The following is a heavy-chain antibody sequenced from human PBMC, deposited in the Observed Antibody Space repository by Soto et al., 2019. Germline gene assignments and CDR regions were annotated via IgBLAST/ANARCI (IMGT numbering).Heavy chain of an antibody. V-gene: IGHV3-30-3*01. Sequence: GGSLRLSCAASRFIFSDYSMHWVRQAPGKGLEWLAIISYDGGTKNYADSVKGRFTISRDNSKNTLYLQMNSLRPEDTAVYFCARDLFSINSDHSEFEYWGQGTLVTVSS. CDR1: RFIFSDYS. CDR2: ISYDGGTK. D-gene: IGHD1-1*01. J-gene: IGHJ4*02. CDR3: ARDLFSINSDHSEFEY.